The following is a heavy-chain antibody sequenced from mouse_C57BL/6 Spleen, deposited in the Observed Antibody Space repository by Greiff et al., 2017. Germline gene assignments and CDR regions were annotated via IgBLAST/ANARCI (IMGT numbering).Heavy chain of an antibody. J-gene: IGHJ2*01. CDR1: GYAFSSSW. V-gene: IGHV1-82*01. D-gene: IGHD2-3*01. Sequence: VQLQQSGPELVKPGASVKISCKASGYAFSSSWMNWVKQRPGKGLEWIGRIYPGDGDTNYNGKFKGKATLTADKSSSTAYMQLSSLTSEDSAVYFCARGYDGYPYYFDYWGQGTTLTVSS. CDR2: IYPGDGDT. CDR3: ARGYDGYPYYFDY.